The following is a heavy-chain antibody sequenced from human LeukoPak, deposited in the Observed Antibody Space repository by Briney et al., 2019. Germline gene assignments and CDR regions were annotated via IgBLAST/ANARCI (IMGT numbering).Heavy chain of an antibody. CDR3: PRDHNRNWGEFDP. CDR1: GGSINNYH. CDR2: IHTSGST. J-gene: IGHJ5*02. D-gene: IGHD1-7*01. Sequence: PSETLSLTCTVSGGSINNYHWSWVRQPAGKGLEWIGRIHTSGSTYYNPSLKSRVTMSIDTSKNQFSLKLSSVTAADTAVYYCPRDHNRNWGEFDPWGQGALVTVSS. V-gene: IGHV4-4*07.